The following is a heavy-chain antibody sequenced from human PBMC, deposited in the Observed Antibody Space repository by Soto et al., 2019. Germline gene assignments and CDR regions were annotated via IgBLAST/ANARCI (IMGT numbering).Heavy chain of an antibody. V-gene: IGHV3-74*01. CDR2: INDYGTTI. D-gene: IGHD1-1*01. Sequence: PGGSLGLSCAASGFTLGNYWMHWVGQAPGKGLVWVSRINDYGTTINYAESVEGRFIISRDDAKSEVYLQMNNLRAEDSAVYYCARGGLETFDVWVQGALVTVS. CDR3: ARGGLETFDV. CDR1: GFTLGNYW. J-gene: IGHJ4*02.